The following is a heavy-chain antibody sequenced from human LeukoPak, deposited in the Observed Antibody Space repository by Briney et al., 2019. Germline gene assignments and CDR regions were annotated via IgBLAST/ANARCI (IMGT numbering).Heavy chain of an antibody. D-gene: IGHD4-17*01. V-gene: IGHV1-2*02. CDR1: GYPFIGYY. J-gene: IGHJ4*02. CDR3: AAALWGSDYYYGLDY. Sequence: ASVKVSCNGSGYPFIGYYMHWVRQAPGQGLEWMGWINPNSGGTNYAQKFQGRVTMTRDKSSSTAYMEVSRLRSDDTAVYYCAAALWGSDYYYGLDYWGQGTLVTVSS. CDR2: INPNSGGT.